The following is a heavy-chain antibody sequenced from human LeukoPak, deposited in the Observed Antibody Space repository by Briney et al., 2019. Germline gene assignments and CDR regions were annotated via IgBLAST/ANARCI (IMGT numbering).Heavy chain of an antibody. V-gene: IGHV1-2*02. CDR2: INPNSGDT. J-gene: IGHJ3*02. Sequence: GASVKVSCKASGYSFTGYYMHWVRQAPGQGLEWMGWINPNSGDTKYAQKFQGRVTMTRDTAISTAYMELTRLRSDDTAVYYCARERVGAVAGTNAFDIWGQGTMVTVSS. CDR3: ARERVGAVAGTNAFDI. CDR1: GYSFTGYY. D-gene: IGHD6-19*01.